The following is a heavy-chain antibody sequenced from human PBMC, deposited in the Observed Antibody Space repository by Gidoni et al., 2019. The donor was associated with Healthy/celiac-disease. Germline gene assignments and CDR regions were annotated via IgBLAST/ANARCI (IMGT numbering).Heavy chain of an antibody. CDR3: ASDTAKADY. CDR1: GGSISSSSYY. J-gene: IGHJ4*02. Sequence: QLQPQESGPGLVKPSETLSLTCTVSGGSISSSSYYWGWIRQPPGKGLEWLGSIYYSGSTYYNPSLKSRVTISVDTSKNQFSLKLSSVTAADTAVYYCASDTAKADYWGQGTLVTVSS. V-gene: IGHV4-39*01. D-gene: IGHD5-18*01. CDR2: IYYSGST.